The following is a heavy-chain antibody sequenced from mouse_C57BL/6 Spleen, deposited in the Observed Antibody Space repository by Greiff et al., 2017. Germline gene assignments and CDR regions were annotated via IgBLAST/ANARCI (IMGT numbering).Heavy chain of an antibody. CDR2: ISGGGGNT. CDR1: GFTFSSYT. Sequence: DVQLVESGGGLVKPGGSLKLSCAASGFTFSSYTMSWVRQTPEKRLEWVATISGGGGNTYYPDSVKGRFTISRDNAKNTLYLQMSSLRSEDTALYYCARHHSPYAMDYWGQGTSVTVSS. CDR3: ARHHSPYAMDY. V-gene: IGHV5-9*01. D-gene: IGHD3-1*01. J-gene: IGHJ4*01.